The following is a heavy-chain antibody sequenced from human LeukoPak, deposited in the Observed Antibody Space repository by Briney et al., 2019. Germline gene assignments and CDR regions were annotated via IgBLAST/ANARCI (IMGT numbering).Heavy chain of an antibody. CDR3: ARTGTTFFDY. D-gene: IGHD1-7*01. V-gene: IGHV4-59*01. CDR2: IHYLGST. CDR1: GDSLSHYY. J-gene: IGHJ4*02. Sequence: SETLSLTCSVSGDSLSHYYWSWIRQPPGKGLEWIGYIHYLGSTKYNPSLKSRLTISVDTSKSHFSLRLTSVTAADTAIYYCARTGTTFFDYWGQGSLVTVSS.